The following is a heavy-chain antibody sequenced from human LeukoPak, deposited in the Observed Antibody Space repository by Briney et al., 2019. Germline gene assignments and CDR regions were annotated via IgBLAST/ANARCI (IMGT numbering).Heavy chain of an antibody. J-gene: IGHJ6*02. D-gene: IGHD5-24*01. CDR3: AKDKGYGYNPYYYYGMDV. CDR1: GFTFSSYA. Sequence: TGGSLRLSCAASGFTFSSYAMSWVRQAPGKGLEWVSAISGSGGSTYYADSVKGRFTISRDNSKNTLYLQMNSLRAEDTAVYYCAKDKGYGYNPYYYYGMDVRGQGTTVTVSS. CDR2: ISGSGGST. V-gene: IGHV3-23*01.